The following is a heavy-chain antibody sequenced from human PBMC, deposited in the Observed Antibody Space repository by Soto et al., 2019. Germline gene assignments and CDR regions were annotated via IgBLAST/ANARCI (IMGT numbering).Heavy chain of an antibody. CDR2: IRSKANSYAT. CDR3: TITGDTYYDFWSGYYNY. J-gene: IGHJ4*02. CDR1: GFTFSGSA. Sequence: PGGSLRLSCAASGFTFSGSAMHWVRQASGKGLEWVGRIRSKANSYATAYAASVKGRFTISRDDSKNTAYLQMNSLKTEDTAVYYCTITGDTYYDFWSGYYNYWGQGTLVTVSS. D-gene: IGHD3-3*01. V-gene: IGHV3-73*01.